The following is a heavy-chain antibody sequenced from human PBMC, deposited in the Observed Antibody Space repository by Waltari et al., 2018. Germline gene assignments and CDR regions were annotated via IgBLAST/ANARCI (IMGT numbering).Heavy chain of an antibody. J-gene: IGHJ4*02. V-gene: IGHV3-15*01. CDR3: TTEGGHTWPMY. Sequence: EVQLVESGGGLVKPGDYLRLSCVASGFTFANAWINWVRKAPGKGMEWVGRLKSKAEGGTTDYAAPVKGRFAISRDDSKDTAYLQMNSLKTEDTAMYFCTTEGGHTWPMYWGQGTLVTVSS. CDR2: LKSKAEGGTT. D-gene: IGHD2-2*01. CDR1: GFTFANAW.